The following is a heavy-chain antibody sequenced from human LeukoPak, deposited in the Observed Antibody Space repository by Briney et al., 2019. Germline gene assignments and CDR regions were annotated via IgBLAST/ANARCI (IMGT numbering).Heavy chain of an antibody. J-gene: IGHJ4*02. CDR1: GYTFTSYY. D-gene: IGHD2/OR15-2a*01. Sequence: ASVKVSFTASGYTFTSYYTHWVRQAPGQGLEWMGIIKPSGGSTLYAQKFRGRVTVTSDMSTSTVYVELSSLRSEDTAVYYCAREVPENFNFDYWGQGTLVTVSS. CDR3: AREVPENFNFDY. CDR2: IKPSGGST. V-gene: IGHV1-46*01.